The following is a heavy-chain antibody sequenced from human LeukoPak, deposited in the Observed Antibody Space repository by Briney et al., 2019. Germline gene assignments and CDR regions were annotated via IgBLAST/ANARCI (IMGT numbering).Heavy chain of an antibody. D-gene: IGHD3-16*02. CDR3: ATADPLRLGELSLYRYYFDY. Sequence: ASVKVSCKASGYTFTGYYMHWVRQVPGQGLEWMGWINPNSGGTNYAQKFQGRVTMTRDTSISTAYMELSRLRSDDTAVYYCATADPLRLGELSLYRYYFDYWGQGTLVTVSS. CDR1: GYTFTGYY. J-gene: IGHJ4*02. V-gene: IGHV1-2*02. CDR2: INPNSGGT.